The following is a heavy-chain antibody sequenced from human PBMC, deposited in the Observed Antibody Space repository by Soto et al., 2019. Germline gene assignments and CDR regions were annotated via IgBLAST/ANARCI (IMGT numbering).Heavy chain of an antibody. D-gene: IGHD6-25*01. Sequence: QTLSLTCAISGDSVSSNSAAWNWIRQSPSRGLEWLGRTYYRSKWYNDYAVSVKSRITINPDTSKNQFSLQLNSVTPEDTAVDYCVCEGRDGYRSAGYCLDYWGQGTLVTVSS. CDR2: TYYRSKWYN. CDR1: GDSVSSNSAA. CDR3: VCEGRDGYRSAGYCLDY. V-gene: IGHV6-1*01. J-gene: IGHJ4*02.